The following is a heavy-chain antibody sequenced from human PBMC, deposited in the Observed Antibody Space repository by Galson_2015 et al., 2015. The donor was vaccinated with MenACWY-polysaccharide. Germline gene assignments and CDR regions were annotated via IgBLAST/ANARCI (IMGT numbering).Heavy chain of an antibody. CDR3: AKDRTAAASDGDY. D-gene: IGHD6-13*01. V-gene: IGHV3-30*02. J-gene: IGHJ4*01. Sequence: SLRLSCAASGFTFSSYGMHWVRQAPGKGLKWVAFIRYDGRDKYYADSVKGRFTLSRDNSKNTLYLQMDSLRAEDTAVYYCAKDRTAAASDGDY. CDR2: IRYDGRDK. CDR1: GFTFSSYG.